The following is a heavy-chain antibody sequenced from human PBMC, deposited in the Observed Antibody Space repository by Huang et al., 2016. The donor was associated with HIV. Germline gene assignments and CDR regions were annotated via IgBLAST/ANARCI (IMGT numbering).Heavy chain of an antibody. Sequence: QVQLVESGGGVVQPGRSLRISCAASGFTFGSYGMHWVRQAPGKGLEWVAVISYDGKTKYYADSVKGRFSISRDNSKTTVYLQLNRLRVEDTAVYYCAKGGSAAAVLDFWGQGTLVTVSS. V-gene: IGHV3-30*18. CDR2: ISYDGKTK. CDR3: AKGGSAAAVLDF. J-gene: IGHJ4*02. CDR1: GFTFGSYG. D-gene: IGHD6-13*01.